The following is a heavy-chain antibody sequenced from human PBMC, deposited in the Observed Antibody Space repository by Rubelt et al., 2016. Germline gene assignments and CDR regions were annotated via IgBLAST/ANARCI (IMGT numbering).Heavy chain of an antibody. J-gene: IGHJ6*02. CDR1: GYTLSTYY. V-gene: IGHV1-3*01. CDR3: ARDEDV. CDR2: ISAANDNT. Sequence: QVQLVQSGSELKKPGASVKVSCKASGYTLSTYYMTWVRQAPGQGLEWRGWISAANDNTRYSEKFQGRIPITKDTSSSTAYMDLSSLTYEDTAVYDCARDEDVWGQGTTVTVSS.